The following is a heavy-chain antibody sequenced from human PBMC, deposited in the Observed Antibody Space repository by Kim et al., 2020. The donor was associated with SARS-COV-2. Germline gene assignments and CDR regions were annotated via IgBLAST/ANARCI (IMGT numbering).Heavy chain of an antibody. D-gene: IGHD5-12*01. CDR2: T. Sequence: TKYNQSLLGRVTVTTDTSSATAYMELRSLTSDDTAMYFCARRGSSGYDLAFWGQGTLLTVSS. V-gene: IGHV1-18*01. CDR3: ARRGSSGYDLAF. J-gene: IGHJ4*02.